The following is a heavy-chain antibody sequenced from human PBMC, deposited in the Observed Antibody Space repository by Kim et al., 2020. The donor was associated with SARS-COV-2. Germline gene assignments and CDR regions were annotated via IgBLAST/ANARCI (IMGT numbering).Heavy chain of an antibody. V-gene: IGHV5-51*01. CDR1: GYSFTNYW. J-gene: IGHJ4*02. CDR3: ARHHKFSSGLWHFDY. CDR2: IYPGDSDT. Sequence: GESLKISCTGSGYSFTNYWIGWVRQMPGNGLEWMGIIYPGDSDTRYIPSFQGQVIISVDKSISTAYLQWSSLKASDTAMYYCARHHKFSSGLWHFDYWGQGTLGTVSS. D-gene: IGHD3-22*01.